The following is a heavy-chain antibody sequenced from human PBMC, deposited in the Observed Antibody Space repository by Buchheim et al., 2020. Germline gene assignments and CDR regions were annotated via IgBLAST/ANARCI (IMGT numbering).Heavy chain of an antibody. CDR1: GFTFSSYG. J-gene: IGHJ4*02. D-gene: IGHD3-3*01. CDR3: AKGGYDFWSGYPD. V-gene: IGHV3-30*18. CDR2: ISYDGSNK. Sequence: VQLVESGGGVVQPGRSLRLSCAASGFTFSSYGMHWVRQAPGKGLEWVAVISYDGSNKYYADSVKGRFTISRDNSKNTLYLQMNSLRAEDTAVYYCAKGGYDFWSGYPDWGQGTL.